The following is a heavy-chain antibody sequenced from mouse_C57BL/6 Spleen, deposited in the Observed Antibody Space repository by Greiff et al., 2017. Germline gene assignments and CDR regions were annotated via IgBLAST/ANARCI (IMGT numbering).Heavy chain of an antibody. CDR2: IWGVGST. J-gene: IGHJ3*01. V-gene: IGHV2-6*01. Sequence: QVQLQQSGPGLVAPSQSLSITCTVSGFSLTSYGVDWVRQSPGKGLEWLGVIWGVGSTNYNSALKSRLSISKDNSKSQVFLKMNSLQTDDTAMYYCASPRYYSNYEFAYWGQGTLVTVSA. CDR1: GFSLTSYG. CDR3: ASPRYYSNYEFAY. D-gene: IGHD2-5*01.